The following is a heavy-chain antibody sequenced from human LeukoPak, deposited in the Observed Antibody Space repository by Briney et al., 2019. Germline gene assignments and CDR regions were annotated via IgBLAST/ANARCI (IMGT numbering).Heavy chain of an antibody. CDR1: GFTFRNYW. V-gene: IGHV3-7*01. CDR3: ARGRRDTQYQVFDY. Sequence: PGGSLRLSCGASGFTFRNYWMNWVRQAPGKGPEWVANIKEDGSEKYYVDSVKGRFTISRDNAKNSLYLQMSGLRDEDTAVYYCARGRRDTQYQVFDYWGLGILVTVSS. CDR2: IKEDGSEK. D-gene: IGHD2-2*01. J-gene: IGHJ4*02.